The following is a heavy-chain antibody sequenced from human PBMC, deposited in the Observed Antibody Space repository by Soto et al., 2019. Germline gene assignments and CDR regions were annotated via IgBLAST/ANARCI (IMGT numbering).Heavy chain of an antibody. CDR2: IYYSGST. Sequence: PSETLSLTCTVSGGSIISSSYYWGWIRQPPGKGLEWIGSIYYSGSTYYNPSLKSRVTISVDTSKNQFSLKLSSVTAADTAVYYCARDYYDSSGYYQNFDYWGQGTLVTVSS. D-gene: IGHD3-22*01. CDR1: GGSIISSSYY. J-gene: IGHJ4*02. V-gene: IGHV4-39*02. CDR3: ARDYYDSSGYYQNFDY.